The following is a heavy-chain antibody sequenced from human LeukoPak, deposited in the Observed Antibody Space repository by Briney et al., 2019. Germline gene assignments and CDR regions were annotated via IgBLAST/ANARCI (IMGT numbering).Heavy chain of an antibody. D-gene: IGHD1-7*01. J-gene: IGHJ5*02. V-gene: IGHV4-34*01. CDR1: GGSFSAYY. CDR2: INHSGSA. CDR3: ARDPTGTTNWFDP. Sequence: SETLSLTCAVSGGSFSAYYWTWIRQPPGKGLEWIGEINHSGSANYNPSLKSRVTISLDTSKNQFSLKLSSVTAADTAVYYCARDPTGTTNWFDPWGQGTLVTVSS.